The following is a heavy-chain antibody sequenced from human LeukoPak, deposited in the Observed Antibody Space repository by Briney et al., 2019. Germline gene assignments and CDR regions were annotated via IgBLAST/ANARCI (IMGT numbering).Heavy chain of an antibody. CDR1: GFTFSNAW. D-gene: IGHD3-10*01. J-gene: IGHJ4*02. CDR3: AKEYDSGGYGANFDY. V-gene: IGHV3-30*18. CDR2: VSSDGGTK. Sequence: GGSLRLSCAASGFTFSNAWMNWVRQAPGKGLEWAAVVSSDGGTKYYADSVKGRFTISRDNSRNTMYLQMDSLRAEDTAVYYCAKEYDSGGYGANFDYWGQGTLVTVSS.